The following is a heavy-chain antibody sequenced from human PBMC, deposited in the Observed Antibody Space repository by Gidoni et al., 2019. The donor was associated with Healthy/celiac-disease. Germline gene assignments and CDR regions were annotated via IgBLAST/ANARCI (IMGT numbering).Heavy chain of an antibody. Sequence: EVQLVQSGADAHKPSDSLKFSCKGSGYSFIIYWIGWVLQMPGKGLEWMGNIYPGDADTRYSPAVQGQVTISADKSISTADLQWSSLEASDTAMYYCARQEKHYGGNSDYWGQGTLVTVSS. J-gene: IGHJ4*02. D-gene: IGHD4-17*01. CDR1: GYSFIIYW. CDR3: ARQEKHYGGNSDY. V-gene: IGHV5-51*01. CDR2: IYPGDADT.